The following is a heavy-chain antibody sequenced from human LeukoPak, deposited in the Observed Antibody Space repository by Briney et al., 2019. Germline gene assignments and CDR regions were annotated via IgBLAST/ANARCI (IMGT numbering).Heavy chain of an antibody. CDR2: IKSKTDGGTT. V-gene: IGHV3-15*01. Sequence: PGGSLRLSCAGSGFTFSAYSMNWVRQAPGKGLEWVGHIKSKTDGGTTTYAAPVKGRFTISRDDSKDTLYLQMNNLKTEDTAVYYCTTAYYYGSGSPDHWGQGTLVTVSS. J-gene: IGHJ4*02. D-gene: IGHD3-10*01. CDR1: GFTFSAYS. CDR3: TTAYYYGSGSPDH.